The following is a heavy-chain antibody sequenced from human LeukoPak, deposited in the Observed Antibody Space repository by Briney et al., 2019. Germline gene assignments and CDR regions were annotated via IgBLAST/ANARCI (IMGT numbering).Heavy chain of an antibody. CDR3: ARDNGSGWYPENYYYYYGMDV. D-gene: IGHD6-19*01. CDR2: IYHSGST. CDR1: GGSISSGGSS. J-gene: IGHJ6*02. V-gene: IGHV4-30-2*01. Sequence: SETLSLTCAVSGGSISSGGSSWSWIRQPPGTGLEWIGYIYHSGSTYYNPSLKSRVTISVDRSKNQFSLKLSSVTAADTAVYYCARDNGSGWYPENYYYYYGMDVWGQGTTVTVSS.